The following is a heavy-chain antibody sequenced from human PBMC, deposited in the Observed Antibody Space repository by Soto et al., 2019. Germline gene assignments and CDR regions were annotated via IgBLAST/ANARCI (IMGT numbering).Heavy chain of an antibody. CDR2: INPATGAA. V-gene: IGHV1-2*02. D-gene: IGHD3-3*01. CDR3: ARGGGVGVAGSAAFDM. CDR1: GYPVTAYY. Sequence: QLHLVQSGAVVKKPGASVTVSCSASGYPVTAYYMHWVRQAPGRGLGWMGGINPATGAAKYTQTCRGRVTMTRDTSSSTVFMELSGLTSEDTAVFYCARGGGVGVAGSAAFDMWGQGTLVTVSS. J-gene: IGHJ3*02.